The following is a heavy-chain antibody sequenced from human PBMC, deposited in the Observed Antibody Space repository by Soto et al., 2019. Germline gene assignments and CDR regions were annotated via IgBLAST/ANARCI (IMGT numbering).Heavy chain of an antibody. CDR1: GFTLSTSA. Sequence: GGSLRLSCKVSGFTLSTSAMNWVRQAPGKGLEWVSYINTDGDVRHYADSVKGRFTVSRDNAKNLVYLQMNNVGADDTAVYFCTRRDVFDLWGQGATVTVSS. CDR2: INTDGDVR. V-gene: IGHV3-48*01. CDR3: TRRDVFDL. J-gene: IGHJ3*01.